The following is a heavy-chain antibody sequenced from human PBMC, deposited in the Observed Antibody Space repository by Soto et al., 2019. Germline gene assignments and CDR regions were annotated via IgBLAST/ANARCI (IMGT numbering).Heavy chain of an antibody. CDR1: GFTLSTSA. Sequence: GGSLRLSCKVSGFTLSTSAMNWVRQAPGKGLEWVSYINTDGDVRHYADSVKGRFTVSRDNAKNLVYLQMNNVGADDTAVYFCTRRDVFDLWGQGATVTVSS. CDR2: INTDGDVR. V-gene: IGHV3-48*01. CDR3: TRRDVFDL. J-gene: IGHJ3*01.